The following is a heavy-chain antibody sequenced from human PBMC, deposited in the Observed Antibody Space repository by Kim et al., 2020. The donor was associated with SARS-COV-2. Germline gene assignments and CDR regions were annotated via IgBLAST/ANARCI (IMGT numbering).Heavy chain of an antibody. D-gene: IGHD3-10*01. J-gene: IGHJ4*02. Sequence: GGSLRLSCAASGFTFSSYSMNWVRQAPGKGLEWVSSISSSSSYIYYADSVKGRFTISRDNAKNSLYLQMNSLRAEDTAVYYCARTPRGEYYGSGSGAFDYWGQGTLVTVSS. CDR2: ISSSSSYI. CDR3: ARTPRGEYYGSGSGAFDY. V-gene: IGHV3-21*01. CDR1: GFTFSSYS.